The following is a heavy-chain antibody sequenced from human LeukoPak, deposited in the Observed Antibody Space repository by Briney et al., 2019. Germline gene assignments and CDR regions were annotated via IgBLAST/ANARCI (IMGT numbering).Heavy chain of an antibody. CDR2: ISSSSSYI. Sequence: GGTLRLSCAASGFTFSSYSMNWVRQAPGKGLEWVSSISSSSSYIYYADSVKGRFTISRDNAKNSLYLQMNSLRAEDTDVYYCARVYYYGSGSYFAFDIWGQGTMVTVSS. CDR1: GFTFSSYS. CDR3: ARVYYYGSGSYFAFDI. D-gene: IGHD3-10*01. J-gene: IGHJ3*02. V-gene: IGHV3-21*01.